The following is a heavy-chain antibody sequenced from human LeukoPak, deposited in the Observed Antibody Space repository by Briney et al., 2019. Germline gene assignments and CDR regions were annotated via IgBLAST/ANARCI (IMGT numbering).Heavy chain of an antibody. Sequence: GGSLRLSCAASGFTVSTKYMSWVRQAPGKGLEWVSLIYSGESTYYAESVKGRFIVSRDNSKNTLYLQMNSLRVDDTAVYSCARVGDHYHWYFDLWGRGTLVTVSS. V-gene: IGHV3-53*01. CDR1: GFTVSTKY. D-gene: IGHD3-10*01. J-gene: IGHJ2*01. CDR2: IYSGEST. CDR3: ARVGDHYHWYFDL.